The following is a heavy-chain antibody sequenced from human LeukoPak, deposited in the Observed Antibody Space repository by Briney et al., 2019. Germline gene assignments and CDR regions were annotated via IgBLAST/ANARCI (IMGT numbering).Heavy chain of an antibody. J-gene: IGHJ5*02. CDR3: VRGGVVRGVPYNWFDP. V-gene: IGHV4-34*01. CDR1: GGSFSGYY. D-gene: IGHD3-10*01. CDR2: INHSGST. Sequence: SETLSLTCAVYGGSFSGYYWSWIRQPPGKGLEWIGEINHSGSTNYNPSLKSRVTISVDTSKNQFSLKLSSVTAADTAVYYCVRGGVVRGVPYNWFDPWGQGTLVTVSS.